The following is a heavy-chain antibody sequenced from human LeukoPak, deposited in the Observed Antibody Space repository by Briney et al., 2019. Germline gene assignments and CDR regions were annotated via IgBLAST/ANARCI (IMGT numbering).Heavy chain of an antibody. CDR3: ARVLVEATTLIDY. D-gene: IGHD5-12*01. CDR2: IYYSGST. J-gene: IGHJ4*02. CDR1: GGSVSSGSYY. V-gene: IGHV4-61*01. Sequence: SETLSLTCTASGGSVSSGSYYWSWIRQPPGKGLEWIGYIYYSGSTNYNPSLKSRVTISVDTSKNQFSLKLSSVTAADTAVYYCARVLVEATTLIDYWGQGTLVTVSS.